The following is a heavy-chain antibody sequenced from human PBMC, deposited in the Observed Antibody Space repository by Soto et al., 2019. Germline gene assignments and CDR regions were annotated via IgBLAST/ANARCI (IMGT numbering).Heavy chain of an antibody. CDR3: ARGGETTMVRGVITSGFDP. Sequence: QVQLVESGGGLVKPGGSLRLSCAASGFTFSDYYMSWIRQAPGKGLEWVSYISSSSSYTNYADSVKGRFTISRDNAKKSPYLTKNSRRAEDTAVYYCARGGETTMVRGVITSGFDPWGQGTLVTVSS. J-gene: IGHJ5*02. CDR2: ISSSSSYT. D-gene: IGHD3-10*01. V-gene: IGHV3-11*05. CDR1: GFTFSDYY.